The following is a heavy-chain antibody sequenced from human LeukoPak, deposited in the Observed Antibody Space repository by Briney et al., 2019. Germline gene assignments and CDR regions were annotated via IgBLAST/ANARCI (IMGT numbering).Heavy chain of an antibody. CDR1: GFTFSSYA. J-gene: IGHJ4*02. CDR2: ISYDGSNK. V-gene: IGHV3-30-3*01. Sequence: GGSLRLSCAASGFTFSSYAMHWVRQAPGKGLEWVAVISYDGSNKYFADSVKGRFTISRDNSKNTLYLQMNSLRAEDTAVYYCARDRSSSWYETFDYWGQGTLVTVSS. CDR3: ARDRSSSWYETFDY. D-gene: IGHD6-13*01.